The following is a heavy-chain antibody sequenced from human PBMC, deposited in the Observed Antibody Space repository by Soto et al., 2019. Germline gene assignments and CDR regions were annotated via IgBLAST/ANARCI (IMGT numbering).Heavy chain of an antibody. CDR2: IIPIFGTA. CDR3: ATHPMATITYYYGTDV. CDR1: GGTFSSYA. V-gene: IGHV1-69*12. J-gene: IGHJ6*02. Sequence: QVQLVQSGAEVKKPGSSVKVSCKASGGTFSSYAISWVRHAPGQGLECMGGIIPIFGTANYAQKFQGRVTITADESTSTAYMELSSLRSEDTAVYYCATHPMATITYYYGTDVWGQGTTVTVSS. D-gene: IGHD5-12*01.